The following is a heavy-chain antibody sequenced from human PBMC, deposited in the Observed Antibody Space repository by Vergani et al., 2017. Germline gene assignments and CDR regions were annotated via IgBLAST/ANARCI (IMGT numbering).Heavy chain of an antibody. V-gene: IGHV3-48*04. CDR3: ARNNSSSWLYYYYYYGMDV. D-gene: IGHD6-13*01. J-gene: IGHJ6*02. CDR2: ISSSSSTI. CDR1: GFTFSSYS. Sequence: VQLVESGGGLVQPGGSLRLSCAASGFTFSSYSMNWVRQAPGKGLEWVSYISSSSSTIYYADSVKGRFTISRDNAKNSLYLQMNSLRAEDTAVYYCARNNSSSWLYYYYYYGMDVWGQGTTVTVSS.